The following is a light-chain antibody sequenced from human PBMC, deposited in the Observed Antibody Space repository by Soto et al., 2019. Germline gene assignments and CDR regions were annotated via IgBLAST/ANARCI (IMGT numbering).Light chain of an antibody. CDR2: DVS. CDR1: SSDVGGYDS. J-gene: IGLJ1*01. V-gene: IGLV2-14*03. Sequence: QSVLTQPASVSGSPGQSITISCTGTSSDVGGYDSVSWYQQHPGKVPKLMIYDVSNRPSGVSNRFSGSKAGNTASLTISGLQAEDEADYYCNSYTISSTRVFGTGTKVTVL. CDR3: NSYTISSTRV.